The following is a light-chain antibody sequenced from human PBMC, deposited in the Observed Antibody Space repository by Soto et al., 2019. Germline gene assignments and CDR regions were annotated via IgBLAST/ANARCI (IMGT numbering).Light chain of an antibody. CDR1: QSVSSSY. CDR2: AAS. Sequence: EIVLTQSPGTLSLSPGVRATLSCRASQSVSSSYLAWYQQKPGQAPRLLIYAASSRATGIPDRFSGSGSETAFTLTISRLEPEDFAVYYCQQYGSSPRTFGQGTKVEIK. CDR3: QQYGSSPRT. J-gene: IGKJ1*01. V-gene: IGKV3-20*01.